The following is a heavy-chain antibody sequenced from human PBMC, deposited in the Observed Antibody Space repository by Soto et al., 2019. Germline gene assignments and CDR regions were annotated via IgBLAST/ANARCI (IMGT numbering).Heavy chain of an antibody. D-gene: IGHD3-22*01. V-gene: IGHV4-30-4*01. CDR3: ASRGNYYDSSGYPFDY. J-gene: IGHJ4*02. CDR2: IYYSGST. Sequence: QVQLQESGPGLVKPSQTLSLTCTVSGGSISSGDYYWSWIRQPPGKGLEWIGYIYYSGSTYYNPSLKSRVTISVDTSKNQSSLKLSSVTAADTAVYYCASRGNYYDSSGYPFDYWGQGTLVTVSS. CDR1: GGSISSGDYY.